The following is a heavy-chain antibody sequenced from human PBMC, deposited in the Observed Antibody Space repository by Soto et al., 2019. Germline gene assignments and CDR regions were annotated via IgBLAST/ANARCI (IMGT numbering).Heavy chain of an antibody. D-gene: IGHD3-22*01. CDR3: AKVQALYYDSSGYDY. Sequence: GGSLRLSCAASGFTFSSYGMHWVRQAPGKGLEWVAVISYDGSNKYYADSVKGRFTISRDNSKNTLYLQMNSLRAEDTAVYYCAKVQALYYDSSGYDYWGQGTLVTVPQ. CDR2: ISYDGSNK. CDR1: GFTFSSYG. J-gene: IGHJ4*02. V-gene: IGHV3-30*18.